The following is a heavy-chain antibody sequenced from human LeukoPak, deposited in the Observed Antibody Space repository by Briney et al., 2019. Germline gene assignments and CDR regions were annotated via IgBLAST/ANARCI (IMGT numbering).Heavy chain of an antibody. CDR2: INHSGST. CDR1: GGSFSGYY. CDR3: ARVGDY. J-gene: IGHJ4*02. D-gene: IGHD3-16*01. V-gene: IGHV4-34*01. Sequence: TSETLSLTCAVYGGSFSGYYWSWIRQPPGKGLEWIGEINHSGSTNYNPSLKSRVTISVDTSKNQFSLKLSSVTAADTAVYYCARVGDYWGQGTLVTVSS.